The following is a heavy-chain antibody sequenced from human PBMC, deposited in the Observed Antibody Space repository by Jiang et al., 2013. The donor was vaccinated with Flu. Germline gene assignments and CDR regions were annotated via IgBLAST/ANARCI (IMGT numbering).Heavy chain of an antibody. CDR3: ARQASGWYWGWFDP. V-gene: IGHV4-59*08. CDR2: LLQWEH. D-gene: IGHD6-19*01. J-gene: IGHJ5*02. Sequence: SSYVLELDPAAPTEGTGVDWVYLLQWEHQLQPSLKSRVTISVDTSKNQFSLKLSSVTAADTAVYYCARQASGWYWGWFDPWGQGTLVTVSS. CDR1: SSYV.